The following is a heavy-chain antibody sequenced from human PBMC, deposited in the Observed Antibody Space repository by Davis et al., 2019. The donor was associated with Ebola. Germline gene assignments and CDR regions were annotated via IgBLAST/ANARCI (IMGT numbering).Heavy chain of an antibody. V-gene: IGHV3-33*01. Sequence: GESLKISCAASGFTFSSYGMHWVRQAPGKGLEWVAVIWYDGSNKYYADSVKGRFTISRDNSKNTLYLQMNSLRAEDTAVYYCARDGRHVDKKGYYYGMDVWGQGTTVTVSS. CDR2: IWYDGSNK. D-gene: IGHD3/OR15-3a*01. CDR1: GFTFSSYG. CDR3: ARDGRHVDKKGYYYGMDV. J-gene: IGHJ6*02.